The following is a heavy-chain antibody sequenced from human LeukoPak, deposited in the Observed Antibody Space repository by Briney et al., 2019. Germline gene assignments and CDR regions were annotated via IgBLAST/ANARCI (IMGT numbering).Heavy chain of an antibody. Sequence: SETLSLTCTVSGYSISTGYYWGWIRQPPGKGLEWIGEINHSGSTNYNPSLKSRVTISVDTSKNQFSLKLSSVTAADTAVYYCARRGYYVWGSYFDYWGQGTLVTVSS. CDR3: ARRGYYVWGSYFDY. J-gene: IGHJ4*02. V-gene: IGHV4-38-2*02. D-gene: IGHD3-16*01. CDR2: INHSGST. CDR1: GYSISTGYY.